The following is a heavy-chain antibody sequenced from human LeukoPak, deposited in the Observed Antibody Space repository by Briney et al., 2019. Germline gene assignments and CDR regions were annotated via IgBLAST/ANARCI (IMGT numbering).Heavy chain of an antibody. Sequence: SVKVSCKASGGTFSSYAISWVRQAPGQGLEWMGRIIPILGIANYAQKFQGRVTITADKSTSTAYMELSSLRSEDTAVYYCAKDRGYRGTNWFDPWGQGTLVTVSS. V-gene: IGHV1-69*04. J-gene: IGHJ5*02. D-gene: IGHD5-18*01. CDR3: AKDRGYRGTNWFDP. CDR2: IIPILGIA. CDR1: GGTFSSYA.